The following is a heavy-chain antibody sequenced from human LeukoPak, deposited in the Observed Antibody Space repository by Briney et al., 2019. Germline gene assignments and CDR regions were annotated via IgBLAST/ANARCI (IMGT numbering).Heavy chain of an antibody. CDR2: ISERGGTT. CDR3: AKRGVVIRGILVIGYHQEAYHYDY. V-gene: IGHV3-23*01. J-gene: IGHJ4*02. Sequence: GGSLRLSCVVSGISLSNYAMSWVRQAPGKGLEWVSYISERGGTTTYADSVKGRFTTSRDNSLNTMYLQMSSLRAEDTAVYFCAKRGVVIRGILVIGYHQEAYHYDYWGQGVLVTVSS. D-gene: IGHD3-10*01. CDR1: GISLSNYA.